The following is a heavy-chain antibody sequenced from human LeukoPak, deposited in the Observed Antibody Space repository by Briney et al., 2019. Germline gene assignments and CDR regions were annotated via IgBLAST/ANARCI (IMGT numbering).Heavy chain of an antibody. CDR2: IKQDGSEK. CDR3: ARDTYGYSSSPYFDY. V-gene: IGHV3-7*01. D-gene: IGHD6-6*01. CDR1: GFTFSNAW. Sequence: QAGGSLRLSCAASGFTFSNAWMSWVRQAPGKGLEWVANIKQDGSEKYYVDSVKGRFTISRDNAKNSLYLQMNSLRAEDTAVYYCARDTYGYSSSPYFDYWGQGTLVTVSS. J-gene: IGHJ4*02.